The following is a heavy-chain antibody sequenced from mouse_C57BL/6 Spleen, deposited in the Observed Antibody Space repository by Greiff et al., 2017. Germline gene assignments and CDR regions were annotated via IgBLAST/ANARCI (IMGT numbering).Heavy chain of an antibody. D-gene: IGHD2-5*01. CDR1: GYTFTSYW. CDR2: IDPNSGGT. CDR3: ARSAYYSNPYAMDY. J-gene: IGHJ4*01. Sequence: QVQLQQPGAELVKPGASVKLSCKASGYTFTSYWMHWVKQRPGRGLEWIGRIDPNSGGTKYNEKFKSKATLTVDKPSSPAYMQLSSLTSEDSAVYYCARSAYYSNPYAMDYWGQGTSVTVSS. V-gene: IGHV1-72*01.